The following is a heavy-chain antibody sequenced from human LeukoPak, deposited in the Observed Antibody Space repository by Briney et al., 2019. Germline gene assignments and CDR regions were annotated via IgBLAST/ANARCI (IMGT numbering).Heavy chain of an antibody. CDR1: GYSISNAYY. Sequence: SETLSLTCTVSGYSISNAYYWGWIRQSPGRGLEWIGSIYHSGTIYYNPSLKSRVTISVDTSKNQFSLKLTSVTAADTAVYYCARGPGVYCSGGSCYLDDAFDIWGQGTMVTVSS. J-gene: IGHJ3*02. CDR2: IYHSGTI. V-gene: IGHV4-38-2*02. D-gene: IGHD2-15*01. CDR3: ARGPGVYCSGGSCYLDDAFDI.